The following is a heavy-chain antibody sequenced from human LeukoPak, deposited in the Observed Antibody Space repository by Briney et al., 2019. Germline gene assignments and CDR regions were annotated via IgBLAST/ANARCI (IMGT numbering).Heavy chain of an antibody. CDR1: GFTFSSYA. J-gene: IGHJ4*02. D-gene: IGHD3-22*01. V-gene: IGHV3-30-3*01. CDR2: ISYDGSNK. Sequence: PGRSLRLSCAASGFTFSSYAMHWVRQAPRKGLEWVAVISYDGSNKYYADSVKGRFTISRDNSKNTLYLQTNSLRAEVTAVYYCARALRITMIVVAYWGQGTLVTVSS. CDR3: ARALRITMIVVAY.